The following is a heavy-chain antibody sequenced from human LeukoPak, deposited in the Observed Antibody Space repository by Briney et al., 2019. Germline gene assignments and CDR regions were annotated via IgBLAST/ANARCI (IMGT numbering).Heavy chain of an antibody. CDR2: INPNNGGT. D-gene: IGHD6-6*01. CDR3: ARTTDSSSLDY. V-gene: IGHV1-2*02. J-gene: IGHJ4*02. Sequence: ASVKVSCKASGYTFSGHYMHWVRQAPGQGLEWVGWINPNNGGTNYAQKLQGRVTMTTDTSTSTAYMELRSLRSDDTAVYYCARTTDSSSLDYWGQGTLVTVSS. CDR1: GYTFSGHY.